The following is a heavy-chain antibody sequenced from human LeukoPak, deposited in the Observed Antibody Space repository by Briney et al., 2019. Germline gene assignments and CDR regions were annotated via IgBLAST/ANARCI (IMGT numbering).Heavy chain of an antibody. J-gene: IGHJ4*02. CDR3: AKDLGGGKAPESFDY. D-gene: IGHD4-23*01. CDR2: INDSGGGT. V-gene: IGHV3-23*01. Sequence: GGSLRLSCAASGFTFSSYAMSWVRQAPGKGLEWVSAINDSGGGTYYADSVKGRFTISRDNSKNTLYLQMNSLRAEDTAVYYCAKDLGGGKAPESFDYWGQGTLVTVSS. CDR1: GFTFSSYA.